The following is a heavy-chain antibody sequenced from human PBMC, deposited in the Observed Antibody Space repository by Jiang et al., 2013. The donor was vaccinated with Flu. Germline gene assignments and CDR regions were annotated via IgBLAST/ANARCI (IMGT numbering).Heavy chain of an antibody. CDR3: ARWSRKYSSVYYFDY. J-gene: IGHJ4*02. V-gene: IGHV4-59*01. CDR2: IYYSGST. D-gene: IGHD6-25*01. CDR1: GGSISSYY. Sequence: SLTCTVSGGSISSYYWSWIRQPPGKGLEWIGYIYYSGSTNYNPSLKSRVTISVDTSKNQFSLKLSSVTAADTAVYYCARWSRKYSSVYYFDYWGQGTLVTVSS.